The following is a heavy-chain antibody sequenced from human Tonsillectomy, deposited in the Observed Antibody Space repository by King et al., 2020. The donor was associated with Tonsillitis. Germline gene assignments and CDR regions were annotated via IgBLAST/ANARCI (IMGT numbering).Heavy chain of an antibody. Sequence: DVQLVESGGGLVQPGRSLRLSCAASGFTFDDYAMHWVRQAPGKGLEWVSGISWNSGSIGYADSVKGRFTISRDNANNSLYLQMNSLRAEDKALYYCAKAKIEVAGPCYFDYWGQGTLVTVSS. CDR2: ISWNSGSI. J-gene: IGHJ4*02. D-gene: IGHD6-19*01. V-gene: IGHV3-9*01. CDR1: GFTFDDYA. CDR3: AKAKIEVAGPCYFDY.